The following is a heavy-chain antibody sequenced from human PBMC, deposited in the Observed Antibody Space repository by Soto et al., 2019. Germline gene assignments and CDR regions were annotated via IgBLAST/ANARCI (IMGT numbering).Heavy chain of an antibody. CDR2: IIPIFGTA. V-gene: IGHV1-69*01. CDR1: GGTFSSYA. J-gene: IGHJ4*02. CDR3: ARYYYYDSSGYSGLVDY. D-gene: IGHD3-22*01. Sequence: QVQLVQSGAEVKKPGSSVKVSCKASGGTFSSYAISWVRQAPGQGLEWMGVIIPIFGTANYAQKFQGRVTITADESTSTAYMELSSLRSEDTAVYYCARYYYYDSSGYSGLVDYWGQGTLVTVSS.